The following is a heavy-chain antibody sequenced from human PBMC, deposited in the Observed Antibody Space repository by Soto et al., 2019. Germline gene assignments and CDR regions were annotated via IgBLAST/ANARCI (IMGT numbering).Heavy chain of an antibody. CDR3: ARASGSRESPHQYYYGMDV. J-gene: IGHJ6*02. CDR2: INPSGGST. V-gene: IGHV1-46*01. CDR1: GYTFTSYY. Sequence: QVQLVQSGAEVKKPGASVKVSCKASGYTFTSYYMHWVRQAPGQGLEWMGMINPSGGSTSYAQKFQGRVPMARDTSTSTVYMELNSLRSEDTAVYYCARASGSRESPHQYYYGMDVWGQGTTVTVS. D-gene: IGHD2-2*01.